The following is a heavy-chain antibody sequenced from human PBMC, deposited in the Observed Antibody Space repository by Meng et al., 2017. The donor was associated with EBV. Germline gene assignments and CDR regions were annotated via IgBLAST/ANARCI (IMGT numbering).Heavy chain of an antibody. CDR2: FLPTLGAP. CDR1: GGPFRNYA. CDR3: ASESGRGYTPDY. V-gene: IGHV1-69*01. Sequence: QVQSVQAAGEVKKPGSSVKVSCKPSGGPFRNYAISWVRQAPGQGLEWLGGFLPTLGAPNYAQKFHGRVSITADESTSTHYMDLSSLRSEDTAVYYCASESGRGYTPDYWGQGTLVTVSS. J-gene: IGHJ4*02. D-gene: IGHD3-10*01.